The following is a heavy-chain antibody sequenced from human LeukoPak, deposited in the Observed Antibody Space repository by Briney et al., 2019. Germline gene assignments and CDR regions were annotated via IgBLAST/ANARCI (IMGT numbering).Heavy chain of an antibody. Sequence: VASVRVSCKASGYTFTGYYMHWVRQAPGQGLEWMGWINPNSGGTNYAQKFQGRVTMTRDTSISTAYMELSRLRSDDTAVYYCARGGDLLWSPLRYWGQGTLATVSS. J-gene: IGHJ4*02. CDR3: ARGGDLLWSPLRY. V-gene: IGHV1-2*02. CDR1: GYTFTGYY. CDR2: INPNSGGT. D-gene: IGHD3-10*01.